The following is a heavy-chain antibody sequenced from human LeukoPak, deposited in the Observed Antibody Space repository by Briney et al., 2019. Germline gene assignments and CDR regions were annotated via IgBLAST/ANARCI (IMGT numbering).Heavy chain of an antibody. Sequence: GGSLRLSCAASGFTFSSYSMNWVRQAPGKGLEWVSSISSSSSYIYYADSVKGRFTISRDNAKNSPYLQMNSLRAEDTAVYYCARVGGQRYYDFWSGSYYFDYWGQGTLVTVSS. V-gene: IGHV3-21*01. CDR1: GFTFSSYS. CDR2: ISSSSSYI. CDR3: ARVGGQRYYDFWSGSYYFDY. J-gene: IGHJ4*02. D-gene: IGHD3-3*01.